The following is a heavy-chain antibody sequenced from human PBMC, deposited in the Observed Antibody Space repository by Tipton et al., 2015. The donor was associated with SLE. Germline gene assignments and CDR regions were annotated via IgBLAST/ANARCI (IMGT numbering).Heavy chain of an antibody. V-gene: IGHV4-30-2*01. Sequence: TLSLTCAVSGGSISSGGYSWSWLRQPPGKGLEWIGYIYDSGSTNYNPSLKSRVTISVDTSKNQFSLKLNSVTAADTAVYYCARRSIAARADAFDIWGQGTMVTVSS. CDR3: ARRSIAARADAFDI. J-gene: IGHJ3*02. D-gene: IGHD6-6*01. CDR1: GGSISSGGYS. CDR2: IYDSGST.